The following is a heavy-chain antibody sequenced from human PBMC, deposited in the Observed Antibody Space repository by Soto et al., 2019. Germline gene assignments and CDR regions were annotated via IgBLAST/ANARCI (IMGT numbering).Heavy chain of an antibody. CDR3: ARAKQINYFGSIGYYSGPFDI. J-gene: IGHJ3*02. Sequence: HPGGSLRLSCAASGFTFSTYWMHWFRQAPGRGLVWVSRIDNDGSTRTYADSVKGRFTISRDNAKNTLYLQMNSLRAEDTAVYYCARAKQINYFGSIGYYSGPFDIWGQGTMVTVSS. D-gene: IGHD3-22*01. V-gene: IGHV3-74*01. CDR1: GFTFSTYW. CDR2: IDNDGSTR.